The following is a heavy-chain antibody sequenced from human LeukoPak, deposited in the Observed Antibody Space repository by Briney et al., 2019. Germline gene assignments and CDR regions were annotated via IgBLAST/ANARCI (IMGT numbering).Heavy chain of an antibody. D-gene: IGHD2-2*01. CDR1: GFTFSSYW. V-gene: IGHV3-7*01. Sequence: GGSLRLSCAASGFTFSSYWMSWVRQAPGKGLEWVANMKQDGREKYYVDSVKGRFTVSRDNAKNSLYLQMNSLRAEDTAVYYCARDDCSSISCYHNWFDPWGQGTLVTVSS. CDR3: ARDDCSSISCYHNWFDP. CDR2: MKQDGREK. J-gene: IGHJ5*02.